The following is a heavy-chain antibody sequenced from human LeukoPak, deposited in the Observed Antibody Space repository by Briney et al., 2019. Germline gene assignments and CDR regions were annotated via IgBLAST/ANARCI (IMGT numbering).Heavy chain of an antibody. CDR3: ARAPYCSSTSCYSFDY. CDR2: IWYDGSNK. V-gene: IGHV3-33*01. D-gene: IGHD2-2*01. J-gene: IGHJ4*02. Sequence: GGSLRLSCAASGFTFSSYGMHWVRQAPGKGLEWVAVIWYDGSNKYYADSVKGRFTISRDNSKNTLYLQMNSLRAEDTAVYYCARAPYCSSTSCYSFDYWGQGTLVTVSS. CDR1: GFTFSSYG.